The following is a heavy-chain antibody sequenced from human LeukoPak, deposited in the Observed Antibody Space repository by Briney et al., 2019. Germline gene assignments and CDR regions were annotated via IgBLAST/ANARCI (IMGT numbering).Heavy chain of an antibody. J-gene: IGHJ5*02. V-gene: IGHV1-69*13. CDR2: IIPIFGTA. Sequence: SVKVSCKASGGTCSSYAISWVRQAPGQGLEWMGGIIPIFGTANYAQKFQGRVTITADESTSTAYMELSSLRSEDTAVYYCARDLQLERPGNWFDPWGQGTLVTVSS. CDR1: GGTCSSYA. D-gene: IGHD1-1*01. CDR3: ARDLQLERPGNWFDP.